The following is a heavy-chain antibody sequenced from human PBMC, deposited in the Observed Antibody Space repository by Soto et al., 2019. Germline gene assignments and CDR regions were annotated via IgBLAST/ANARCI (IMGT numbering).Heavy chain of an antibody. J-gene: IGHJ3*02. CDR2: IYSGGST. Sequence: PGGSLRLSCAASGFTVSSNYMSWVRQAPGKGLEWVSVIYSGGSTYYADSVKGRFTISRHNSKNTLYLQMNSLRAEDTAVYYCAGRTTGTTAIAFDIWGQGTMVTVSS. D-gene: IGHD1-1*01. V-gene: IGHV3-53*04. CDR3: AGRTTGTTAIAFDI. CDR1: GFTVSSNY.